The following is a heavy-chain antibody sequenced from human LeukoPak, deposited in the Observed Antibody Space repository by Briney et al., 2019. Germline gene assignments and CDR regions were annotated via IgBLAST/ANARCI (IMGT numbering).Heavy chain of an antibody. CDR1: GGSISSSSYY. CDR3: ARHPNYYDSSGQQEYFQH. D-gene: IGHD3-22*01. Sequence: PAETLSETFTVSGGSISSSSYYWGWIRPPPGKGLEWIGSSYYSGSTYYNPSPKSRVTISVDTSKNQFSLKLSSVTAADTAVYHCARHPNYYDSSGQQEYFQHWGQGTLVTVSS. J-gene: IGHJ1*01. CDR2: SYYSGST. V-gene: IGHV4-39*01.